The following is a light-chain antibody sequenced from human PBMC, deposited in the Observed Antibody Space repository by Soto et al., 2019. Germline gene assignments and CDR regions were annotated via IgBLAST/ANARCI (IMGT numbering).Light chain of an antibody. CDR2: DVT. CDR1: SSDVGGYNY. J-gene: IGLJ2*01. Sequence: QSALTQPASVSGSPGQSITISCTGTSSDVGGYNYVSWYQQYPGKAPKLMIYDVTNRPSGVSDRFSGSKSGRTASLTISGIQAEDEGDYYCSSYTGSSNIVAFGGGTKLTVL. CDR3: SSYTGSSNIVA. V-gene: IGLV2-14*01.